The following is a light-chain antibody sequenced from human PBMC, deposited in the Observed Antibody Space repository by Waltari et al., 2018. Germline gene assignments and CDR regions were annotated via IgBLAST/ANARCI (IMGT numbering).Light chain of an antibody. J-gene: IGKJ4*01. CDR2: GAS. V-gene: IGKV3-20*01. Sequence: IVLTQSPDTLSLSPGQRATLSCRASQTINNNFLVWYQQKPGQAPRLIIHGASSRATGFPDRFSGSGSGTDFTLTISSLKPEDSAVYYCQQYDGSVLTFGGGTKVVI. CDR3: QQYDGSVLT. CDR1: QTINNNF.